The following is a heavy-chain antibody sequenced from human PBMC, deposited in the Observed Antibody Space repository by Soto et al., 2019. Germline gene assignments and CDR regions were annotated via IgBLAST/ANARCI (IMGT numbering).Heavy chain of an antibody. Sequence: QVQLQESGPGLVMPSQTLSLTCSVSGGSISSDGYFWTWIRQLPGMGLEWLGYIYSSGSAYYDPSLAARLSLSREPSGNQFSLEVYSVTAADTAVDYCARLPCSRTCSFGAGFDIWGQGTVVTVSS. J-gene: IGHJ3*02. CDR1: GGSISSDGYF. CDR2: IYSSGSA. D-gene: IGHD2-2*01. CDR3: ARLPCSRTCSFGAGFDI. V-gene: IGHV4-31*03.